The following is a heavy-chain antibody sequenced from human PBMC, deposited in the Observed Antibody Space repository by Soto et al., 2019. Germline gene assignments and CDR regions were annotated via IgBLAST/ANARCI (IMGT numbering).Heavy chain of an antibody. D-gene: IGHD3-10*01. J-gene: IGHJ4*02. CDR1: GFTFGSYA. V-gene: IGHV3-23*01. CDR3: AKCFSGSCYYFDY. Sequence: EVQLLESGGGLVQPGGSLRLSCAASGFTFGSYAMSWVRQAPGKGLEWVSAISGSGGSTYYADSVKGRFTISRDNSKNTLYLQMNSLRAEDTAVYYCAKCFSGSCYYFDYWGQGTLVTVSS. CDR2: ISGSGGST.